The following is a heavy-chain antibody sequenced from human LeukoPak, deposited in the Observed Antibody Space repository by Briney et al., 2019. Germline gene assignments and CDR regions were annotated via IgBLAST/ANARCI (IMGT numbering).Heavy chain of an antibody. D-gene: IGHD6-25*01. CDR2: IIPIFGTA. Sequence: AALVKVSCKASGGTFSSYAISWVRQAPGQGLEWMGRIIPIFGTANYAQKFQGRATITTDESTSTAYMELSSLRSEDTAVYYCARGGDGSVQFDYWGQGTLVTVSS. V-gene: IGHV1-69*05. CDR3: ARGGDGSVQFDY. J-gene: IGHJ4*02. CDR1: GGTFSSYA.